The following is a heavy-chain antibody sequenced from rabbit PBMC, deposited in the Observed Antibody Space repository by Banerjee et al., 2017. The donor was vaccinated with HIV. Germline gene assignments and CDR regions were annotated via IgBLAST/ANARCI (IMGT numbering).Heavy chain of an antibody. Sequence: QEQLEESGGDLVKPEGSLTLTCTASGFSFNNNYVMCWVRQAPGKGLEWIACIYAGSSGSTYYASWAKGRFTISKTSSTTVTLQMTSLTAADTATYFCARGVGYAGSNYFYFNLWGQGTL. CDR3: ARGVGYAGSNYFYFNL. V-gene: IGHV1S45*01. CDR2: IYAGSSGST. CDR1: GFSFNNNYV. D-gene: IGHD8-1*01. J-gene: IGHJ4*01.